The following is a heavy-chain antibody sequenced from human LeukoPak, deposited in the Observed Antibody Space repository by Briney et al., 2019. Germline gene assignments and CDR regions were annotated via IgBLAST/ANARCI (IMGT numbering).Heavy chain of an antibody. CDR1: TFTFNSNW. D-gene: IGHD6-19*01. Sequence: PGGSLRLSCEASTFTFNSNWMSWVRQAPGKGLEWVSVISGRGGSTYYAGSVQGRFTISRDNSKNTLYVQMNSLRAEDTATYYCAKNSGGIAVAGPRTGFYYFDYWGQGTLVTVSS. CDR2: ISGRGGST. J-gene: IGHJ4*02. CDR3: AKNSGGIAVAGPRTGFYYFDY. V-gene: IGHV3-23*01.